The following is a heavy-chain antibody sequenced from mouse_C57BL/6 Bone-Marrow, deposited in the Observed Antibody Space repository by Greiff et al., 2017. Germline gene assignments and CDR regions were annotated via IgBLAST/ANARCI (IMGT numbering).Heavy chain of an antibody. CDR1: GFSLTSYG. CDR3: ARNGITTVVDWYFDV. Sequence: VKLMESGPGLVQPSQSLSITCTVSGFSLTSYGVHWVRQSPGKGLEWLGVIWSGGSTDYNAAFISRLSISKDNSKSQVFFKMNSLQADDTAIYYCARNGITTVVDWYFDVWGTGTTVTVSS. V-gene: IGHV2-2*01. CDR2: IWSGGST. J-gene: IGHJ1*03. D-gene: IGHD1-1*01.